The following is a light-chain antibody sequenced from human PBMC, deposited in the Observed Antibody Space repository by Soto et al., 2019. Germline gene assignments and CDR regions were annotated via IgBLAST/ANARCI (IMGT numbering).Light chain of an antibody. V-gene: IGKV2-28*01. CDR1: QSLLFTNGYNY. CDR3: MQSLELPT. CDR2: LGS. J-gene: IGKJ4*01. Sequence: DIVLTQSPLSLPVTPGESASISCNSSQSLLFTNGYNYLDWYLQRPGQSPQLLIYLGSDRASGVHDKFSGSGSGTHFTLKISRVEAEDVGVYYCMQSLELPTFGGGTKVEIK.